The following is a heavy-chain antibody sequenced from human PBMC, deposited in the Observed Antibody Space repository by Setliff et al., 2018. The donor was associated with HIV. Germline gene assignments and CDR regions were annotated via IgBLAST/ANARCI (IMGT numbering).Heavy chain of an antibody. V-gene: IGHV4-30-4*08. Sequence: LSLTCTVSGGSISSGDYYWSWIRQPPGKGLEWIGYIYYSGSTYYNPSLKSRVTISVDTSKNQFSLKLSSVTAADTAVYYCARAPPYMYAFDIWGQGTMVTVSS. CDR1: GGSISSGDYY. J-gene: IGHJ3*02. D-gene: IGHD2-2*02. CDR3: ARAPPYMYAFDI. CDR2: IYYSGST.